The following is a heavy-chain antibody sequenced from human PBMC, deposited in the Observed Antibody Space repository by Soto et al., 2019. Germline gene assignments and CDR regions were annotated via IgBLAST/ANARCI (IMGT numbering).Heavy chain of an antibody. CDR3: AKKAAVTGPPDLFDY. Sequence: GSLRLSCVASGFTFSHYAMSWVRQAPGKGLQWVSAISPTSDSTSYADSVKGRFTMTRDNSKNTLYLQMNSLRVDDTAVYYCAKKAAVTGPPDLFDYWGQGTLVTVSS. CDR2: ISPTSDST. D-gene: IGHD6-19*01. V-gene: IGHV3-23*01. J-gene: IGHJ4*02. CDR1: GFTFSHYA.